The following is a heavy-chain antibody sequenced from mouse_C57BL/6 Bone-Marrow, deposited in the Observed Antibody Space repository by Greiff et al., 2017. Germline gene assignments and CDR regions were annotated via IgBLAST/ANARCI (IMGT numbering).Heavy chain of an antibody. V-gene: IGHV14-4*01. J-gene: IGHJ1*03. CDR2: IDPENGDT. CDR3: TTPITTVVARYFDV. D-gene: IGHD1-1*01. CDR1: GFNIKDDY. Sequence: EVHLVESGAELVRPGASVKLSCTASGFNIKDDYMHWVKQRPEQGLEWIGWIDPENGDTEYASKFQGKATITADTSSNTAYLQLSSLTSEDTAVYYCTTPITTVVARYFDVWGTGTTVTVSS.